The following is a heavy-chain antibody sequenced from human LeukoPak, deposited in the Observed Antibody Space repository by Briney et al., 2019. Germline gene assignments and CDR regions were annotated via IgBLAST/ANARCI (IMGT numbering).Heavy chain of an antibody. CDR2: IRYDGSNK. D-gene: IGHD4-23*01. J-gene: IGHJ5*02. CDR3: AKDRGRGNDWFDP. V-gene: IGHV3-30*02. CDR1: GFTFSTYW. Sequence: GGSLRLSCAASGFTFSTYWMSWVRQAPGKGLEWVAFIRYDGSNKYYADSVKGRFTISRDNSKNTLYLQMNSLRAEDTAVYYCAKDRGRGNDWFDPWGQGTLVTVSS.